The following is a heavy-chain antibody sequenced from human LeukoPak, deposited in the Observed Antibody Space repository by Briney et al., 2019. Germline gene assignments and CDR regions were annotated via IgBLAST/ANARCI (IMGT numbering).Heavy chain of an antibody. J-gene: IGHJ4*02. CDR1: GFTFRKAW. CDR3: TREPVTANGYFDY. Sequence: GGSLRLSCAASGFTFRKAWMTWVRQAPGKGLEWVGRIKSKTDGGTTDYAAPVKGRFTISRDDSKNTLYLQMNSLKTEDTAVYYCTREPVTANGYFDYWGQGTLVTVSS. V-gene: IGHV3-15*01. D-gene: IGHD2-21*02. CDR2: IKSKTDGGTT.